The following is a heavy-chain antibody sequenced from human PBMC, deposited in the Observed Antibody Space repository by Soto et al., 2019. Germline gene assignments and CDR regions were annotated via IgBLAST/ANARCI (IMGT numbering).Heavy chain of an antibody. CDR1: GFTFDDYA. D-gene: IGHD6-13*01. V-gene: IGHV3-9*01. Sequence: EVQLVESGGVLVQPGRSLRLSCAASGFTFDDYAMHWVRQVPGKGLEWVSGVNWNSGSIGYGDSVKGRFAISRDNSKNSLHLQINSLSAEDTAFYYCVKDESINWYSGHFRHWGQGTLVNVSS. J-gene: IGHJ1*01. CDR3: VKDESINWYSGHFRH. CDR2: VNWNSGSI.